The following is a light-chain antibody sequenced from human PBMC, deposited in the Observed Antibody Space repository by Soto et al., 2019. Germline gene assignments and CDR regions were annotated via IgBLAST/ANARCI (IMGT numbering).Light chain of an antibody. Sequence: VLTQSPAILSLSPGERATLFCRASQSVTNYLAWYQQRPGQAPRLLIYDSSNRATGIPARFSASGSGTDFTLTISSLEFEDFAVDYCQQRRVWPLTFGGGTKVEIK. J-gene: IGKJ4*01. CDR1: QSVTNY. CDR2: DSS. V-gene: IGKV3-11*01. CDR3: QQRRVWPLT.